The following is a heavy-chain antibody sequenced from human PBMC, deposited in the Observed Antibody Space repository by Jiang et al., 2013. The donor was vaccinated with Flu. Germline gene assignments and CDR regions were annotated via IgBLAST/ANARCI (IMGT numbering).Heavy chain of an antibody. CDR1: GGSFSGYY. Sequence: LLKPSETLSLTCAVYGGSFSGYYWSWIRQPPGKGLEWIREINHSGSTNYNPSLKSRVTISVDTSKNQFSLKLSSVTAADTAVYYCARAYGSGSYYRVGWFDPWGQGTLVTVSS. CDR3: ARAYGSGSYYRVGWFDP. J-gene: IGHJ5*02. D-gene: IGHD3-10*01. CDR2: INHSGST. V-gene: IGHV4-34*01.